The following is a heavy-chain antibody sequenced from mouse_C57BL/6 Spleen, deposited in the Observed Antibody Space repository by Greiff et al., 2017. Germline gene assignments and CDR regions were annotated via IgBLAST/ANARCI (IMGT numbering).Heavy chain of an antibody. CDR2: IDPETGGT. D-gene: IGHD1-1*01. CDR1: GYTFTDYE. Sequence: VQLVESGAELVRPGASVTLSCKASGYTFTDYEMHWVKQTPVHGLEWIGAIDPETGGTAYNQKFKGKAILTADKSSSTAYMELRSLTSEDSAVYYYTNYGSSYGDYMDYWGQGTTLTVSS. V-gene: IGHV1-15*01. CDR3: TNYGSSYGDYMDY. J-gene: IGHJ2*01.